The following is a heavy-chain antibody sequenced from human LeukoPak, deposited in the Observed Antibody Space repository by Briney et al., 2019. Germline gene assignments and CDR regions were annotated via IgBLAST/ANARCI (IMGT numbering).Heavy chain of an antibody. J-gene: IGHJ4*02. CDR2: INTDGSST. CDR1: GFTFSSYW. CDR3: ARPAYYYDSRSYWDY. D-gene: IGHD3-10*01. V-gene: IGHV3-74*01. Sequence: GGSLRLSCAASGFTFSSYWMHWVRQAPGKGLVWVSCINTDGSSTTYADSVKGRFTISRDNANNTLYLQMNSLRAEDTAVYYCARPAYYYDSRSYWDYWGQGTLVTVSS.